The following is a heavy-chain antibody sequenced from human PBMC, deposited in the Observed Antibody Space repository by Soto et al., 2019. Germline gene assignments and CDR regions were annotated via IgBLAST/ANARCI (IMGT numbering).Heavy chain of an antibody. V-gene: IGHV3-7*04. CDR2: IKHDGSES. D-gene: IGHD6-19*01. CDR1: GFTFSSYW. Sequence: EVQLVESGGGLVQPGGFLRLSCAASGFTFSSYWMTWVRQAPGKALEWLANIKHDGSESNYVDSVKGRFTISRDNAENSVYLQMNSLRVEDTAVYYCTRGSGWSYYWGRGTLVTVSS. J-gene: IGHJ4*02. CDR3: TRGSGWSYY.